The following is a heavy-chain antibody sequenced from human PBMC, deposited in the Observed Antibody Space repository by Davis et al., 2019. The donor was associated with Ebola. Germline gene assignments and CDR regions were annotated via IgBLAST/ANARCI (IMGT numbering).Heavy chain of an antibody. J-gene: IGHJ2*01. V-gene: IGHV1-69*04. CDR1: GGTFSSYA. CDR3: ARRVAGYPYWYFDL. Sequence: AASVKVSCKASGGTFSSYAISWVRQAPGQGLEWMGRIIPILGIANYAQKFQGRVTITADKSTSTAYMELSSLRSEDTAVYYCARRVAGYPYWYFDLWGRGTLVTVSS. CDR2: IIPILGIA. D-gene: IGHD6-19*01.